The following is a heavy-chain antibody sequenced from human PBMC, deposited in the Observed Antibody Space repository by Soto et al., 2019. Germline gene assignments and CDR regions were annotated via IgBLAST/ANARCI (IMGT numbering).Heavy chain of an antibody. Sequence: QVQLVQSGSEVKKPGASVKVSCKASGYTFTSYDINWVRQATGQGLEWMGWMNPNSGNTGYAQKFQGRVTMTRNTSISTAYMELRSLRSEDTAVYYCARRGYSSSWYCYYYYGMDVWGQGTTVTVSS. V-gene: IGHV1-8*01. CDR3: ARRGYSSSWYCYYYYGMDV. J-gene: IGHJ6*02. CDR2: MNPNSGNT. D-gene: IGHD6-13*01. CDR1: GYTFTSYD.